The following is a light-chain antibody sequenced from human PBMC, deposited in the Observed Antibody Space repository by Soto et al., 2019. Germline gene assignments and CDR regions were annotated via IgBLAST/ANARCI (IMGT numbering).Light chain of an antibody. CDR1: QGIRND. Sequence: DIQMTQSPSSLSASVGDRVTITCRASQGIRNDLGWYQLKPGKAPELLIYAASTLQSGVPSRFSGSGSGTDFTLTISCLQSEDFATYYCQQYNSYSPLTFGGGTKVDIK. CDR3: QQYNSYSPLT. V-gene: IGKV1-17*01. CDR2: AAS. J-gene: IGKJ4*01.